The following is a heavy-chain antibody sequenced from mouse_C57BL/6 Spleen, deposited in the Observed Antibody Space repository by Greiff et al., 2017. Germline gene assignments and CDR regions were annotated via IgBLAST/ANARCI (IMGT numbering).Heavy chain of an antibody. V-gene: IGHV5-17*01. CDR3: GRKAGKGAMDY. CDR2: ISSGSSTI. CDR1: GFTFSDYG. Sequence: EVMLVESGGGLVKPGGSLKLSCAASGFTFSDYGMHWVRQAPEKGLEWVGYISSGSSTIYYADTVKGRITISRDNAKNTLFLQMTSVRSEDTAMFYCGRKAGKGAMDYWGQGTSVTVSS. D-gene: IGHD4-1*01. J-gene: IGHJ4*01.